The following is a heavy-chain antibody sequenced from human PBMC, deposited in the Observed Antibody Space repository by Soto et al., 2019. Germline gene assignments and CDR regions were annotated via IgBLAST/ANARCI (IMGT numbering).Heavy chain of an antibody. CDR3: ARDRNPYYYDKSGFYYGDY. D-gene: IGHD3-22*01. CDR1: GYTFTSYV. Sequence: QVQVVQSGAEVKKPGASVKVSCKASGYTFTSYVIHWVRQAPGQRPEWMGWINAGNGNTAYSQKFQDRVTITRDTSASTVYMELRSLRSEDTAVYYCARDRNPYYYDKSGFYYGDYWGQGTLVTVSS. J-gene: IGHJ4*02. V-gene: IGHV1-3*01. CDR2: INAGNGNT.